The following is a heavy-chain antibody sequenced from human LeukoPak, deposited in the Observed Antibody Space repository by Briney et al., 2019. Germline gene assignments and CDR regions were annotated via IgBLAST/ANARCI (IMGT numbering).Heavy chain of an antibody. CDR2: IYYSGST. CDR3: ARWRGCYYDSSGCDDPYNWFDP. D-gene: IGHD3-22*01. Sequence: SETLSLTCTVSGGSISSSSYYWGWIRQPPGKGLEWIGSIYYSGSTYYNPSLKSRVTISVDTSKNQFSLKLSSVTAADTAVYYCARWRGCYYDSSGCDDPYNWFDPWGQGTLVTVSS. J-gene: IGHJ5*02. CDR1: GGSISSSSYY. V-gene: IGHV4-39*07.